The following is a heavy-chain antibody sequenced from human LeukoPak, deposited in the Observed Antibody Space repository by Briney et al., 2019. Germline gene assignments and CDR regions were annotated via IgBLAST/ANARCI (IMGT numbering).Heavy chain of an antibody. Sequence: GGSLRPSCAASGFTFSSYWMSWVRQAPGKGLEWVANIKQDGSEKYYVDSVKGRFTISRDNAKNSLYLQMNSLRAEDTAVYYCARGSKYQLYYYYGMDVWGQGTTVTVSS. CDR3: ARGSKYQLYYYYGMDV. CDR2: IKQDGSEK. J-gene: IGHJ6*02. D-gene: IGHD2-2*01. CDR1: GFTFSSYW. V-gene: IGHV3-7*01.